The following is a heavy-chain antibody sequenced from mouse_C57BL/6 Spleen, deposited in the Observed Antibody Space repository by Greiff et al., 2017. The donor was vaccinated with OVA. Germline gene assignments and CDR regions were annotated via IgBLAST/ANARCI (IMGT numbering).Heavy chain of an antibody. J-gene: IGHJ4*01. CDR2: IYPGDGDT. CDR3: AGSGSSYYYAMDY. V-gene: IGHV1-82*01. Sequence: QVQLQQSGPELVKPGASVKISCKASGYAFSSSWMNWVKQRPGKGLEWIGRIYPGDGDTNYNGKFKGKATLTADKSSSTAYMQLSSLTSEDSAVYFCAGSGSSYYYAMDYWGQGTSVTVSS. D-gene: IGHD1-1*01. CDR1: GYAFSSSW.